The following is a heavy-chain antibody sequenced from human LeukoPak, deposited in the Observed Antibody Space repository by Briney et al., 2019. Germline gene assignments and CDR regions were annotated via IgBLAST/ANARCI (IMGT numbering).Heavy chain of an antibody. CDR3: TRGYEYGWFDP. CDR1: GYTFSDYF. Sequence: ASVKVSCKASGYTFSDYFVHWVRQAPGQGLEWMGWINPKKGDTTYAQSFQGRVTMTRDTSISAAYMELNSLRSEDTAVYYCTRGYEYGWFDPWGQGTLVTVSS. J-gene: IGHJ5*02. CDR2: INPKKGDT. D-gene: IGHD3-16*01. V-gene: IGHV1-2*02.